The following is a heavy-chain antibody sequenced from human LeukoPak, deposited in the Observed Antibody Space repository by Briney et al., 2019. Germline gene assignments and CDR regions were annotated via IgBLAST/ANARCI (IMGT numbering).Heavy chain of an antibody. V-gene: IGHV1-69*01. D-gene: IGHD3-22*01. CDR2: IIPIFGTA. CDR3: ARDRGSGYYYDYMDI. J-gene: IGHJ6*03. Sequence: SVKVSCKAPGGTFSSYAISWVRQAPGQGLVWMGGIIPIFGTANYAQKFQGRVTITADESTSTAYMELSRLRSEDTAVYYCARDRGSGYYYDYMDIWGKGTTVTISS. CDR1: GGTFSSYA.